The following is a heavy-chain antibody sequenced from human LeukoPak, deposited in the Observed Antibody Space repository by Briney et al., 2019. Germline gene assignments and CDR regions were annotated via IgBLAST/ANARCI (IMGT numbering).Heavy chain of an antibody. CDR3: ARGLSDY. J-gene: IGHJ4*02. Sequence: GGSLRLSCAASGFTFSSYSMNWVRQAPGKGLEWVSYISSSSSTISYADSVEGRFTISRDNAKNSLYLQMNSLRAEDTAVYYCARGLSDYWGQGTLVTVSS. CDR2: ISSSSSTI. V-gene: IGHV3-48*04. CDR1: GFTFSSYS.